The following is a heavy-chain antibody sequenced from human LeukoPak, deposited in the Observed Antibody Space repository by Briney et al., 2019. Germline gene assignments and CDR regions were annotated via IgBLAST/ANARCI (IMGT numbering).Heavy chain of an antibody. CDR3: ARPVGTVAAQYDAFDI. CDR1: GYSFTSYW. D-gene: IGHD6-19*01. Sequence: GESLKISCKGSGYSFTSYWIGWVRHMPGKGLEWVGIIYPGDSDTRYSPSFQGQVTISADKSISTAYLQWSSLKASDTAMYYCARPVGTVAAQYDAFDIWGQGTMVTVSS. CDR2: IYPGDSDT. V-gene: IGHV5-51*01. J-gene: IGHJ3*02.